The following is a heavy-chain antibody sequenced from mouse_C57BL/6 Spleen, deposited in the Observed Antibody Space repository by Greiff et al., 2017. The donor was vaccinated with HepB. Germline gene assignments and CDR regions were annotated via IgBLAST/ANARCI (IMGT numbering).Heavy chain of an antibody. D-gene: IGHD2-2*01. CDR1: GYTFTSYW. Sequence: VQLQQPGAELVRPGSSVKLSCKASGYTFTSYWMHWVKQRPIQGLEWIGNIDPSDSETHYNQKFKDKATLTVDKSSSTAYMKLSSLTSEDSAVYYCARTWLRRGGAMDYWGQGTSVTVSS. J-gene: IGHJ4*01. CDR2: IDPSDSET. CDR3: ARTWLRRGGAMDY. V-gene: IGHV1-52*01.